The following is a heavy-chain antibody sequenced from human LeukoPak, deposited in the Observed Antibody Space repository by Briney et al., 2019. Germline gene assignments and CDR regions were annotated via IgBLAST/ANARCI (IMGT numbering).Heavy chain of an antibody. D-gene: IGHD6-13*01. V-gene: IGHV3-21*01. J-gene: IGHJ6*04. CDR3: AGGTNTWYLGGGYYYYGMDV. CDR2: IRSSNGFI. Sequence: GGSLRLSCAASGFTLSSYSMNWVRQAPGKGLEWVSSIRSSNGFIFYADSVKGRFTISRDNAKNSLYLQMSSLRAEDTAVYYCAGGTNTWYLGGGYYYYGMDVWGKGTTVTVSS. CDR1: GFTLSSYS.